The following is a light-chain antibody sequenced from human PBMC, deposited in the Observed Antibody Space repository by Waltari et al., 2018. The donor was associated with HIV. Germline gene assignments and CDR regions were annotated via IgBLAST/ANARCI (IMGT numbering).Light chain of an antibody. J-gene: IGLJ2*01. CDR2: RDI. Sequence: YDLTQPPPVSVSPGQTASITCSGDKLGDKYVCWYQHRPGQSPVLVVYRDIKRPSGIPERFSGSNSGNTATLTISGTQALDEADYYCQAWDSNTAIFGGGTKLTVL. CDR3: QAWDSNTAI. CDR1: KLGDKY. V-gene: IGLV3-1*01.